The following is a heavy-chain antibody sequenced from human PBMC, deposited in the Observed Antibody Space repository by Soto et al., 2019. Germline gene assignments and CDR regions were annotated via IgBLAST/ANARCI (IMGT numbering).Heavy chain of an antibody. J-gene: IGHJ6*02. CDR3: ARTVLVEPGTLAHFYYGMDV. D-gene: IGHD2-2*01. CDR2: IYHSGST. Sequence: SETLSLTCTVSGGSISSGGHYWSWIRQHPGKGLEWIGYIYHSGSTNYNPSLRSRVTISVHTSENQFSLKLNSVTAADTAVYYCARTVLVEPGTLAHFYYGMDVWGQGTTVTAP. CDR1: GGSISSGGHY. V-gene: IGHV4-31*03.